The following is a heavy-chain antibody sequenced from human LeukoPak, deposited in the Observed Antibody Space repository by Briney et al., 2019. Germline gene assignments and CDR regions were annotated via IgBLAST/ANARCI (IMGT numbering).Heavy chain of an antibody. CDR2: IIPIFGTA. Sequence: SVKVSCKASGGTFSSYAISWVRQAPGQGLEWMGRIIPIFGTANYAQKFQGRVTITTDESTSTVYMELSSLRSEDTAVYCCARAYYYDSSGPLGYWGQGTLVTVSS. J-gene: IGHJ4*02. V-gene: IGHV1-69*05. CDR3: ARAYYYDSSGPLGY. D-gene: IGHD3-22*01. CDR1: GGTFSSYA.